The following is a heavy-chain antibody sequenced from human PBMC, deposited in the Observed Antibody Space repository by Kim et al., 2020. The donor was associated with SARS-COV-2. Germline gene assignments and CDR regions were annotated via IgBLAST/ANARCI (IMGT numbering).Heavy chain of an antibody. D-gene: IGHD3-22*01. V-gene: IGHV3-23*01. CDR1: GFTFSSYA. J-gene: IGHJ3*02. Sequence: GGSLKLSCAASGFTFSSYAMSWVRQAPGKGLEWVSAISGSGGSTSYADSVTGRFTISRDNAKNTLYLQMNSLRAEDTAVYYCANSLREYYYDSSGQDDAFDIWGQGTMVTVSS. CDR3: ANSLREYYYDSSGQDDAFDI. CDR2: ISGSGGST.